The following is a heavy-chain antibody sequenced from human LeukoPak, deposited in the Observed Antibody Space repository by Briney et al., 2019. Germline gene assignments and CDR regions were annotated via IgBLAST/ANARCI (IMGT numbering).Heavy chain of an antibody. Sequence: GGSLRLTCTVSGFTVSSDSMSWVRQAPGKGLEWVSFIYSGGSTHYSDSVKGRFTISRDNSKNTLYLQMNSLRAEDTAVYYCARRAGAYSHPYDYWGQGTLVTVSS. CDR2: IYSGGST. D-gene: IGHD4/OR15-4a*01. V-gene: IGHV3-53*01. CDR1: GFTVSSDS. J-gene: IGHJ4*02. CDR3: ARRAGAYSHPYDY.